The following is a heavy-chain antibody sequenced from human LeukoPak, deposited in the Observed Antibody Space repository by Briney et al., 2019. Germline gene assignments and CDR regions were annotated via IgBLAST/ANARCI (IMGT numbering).Heavy chain of an antibody. D-gene: IGHD3-10*01. Sequence: ASVKVSCKASGYTFTSYYMHWVRQAPGQGLEWMGIINPSGGSTSYAQKFQGRVTMTRDTSTSTVYMELSSLRSEDTAVYYCARDSYGGMWFGELLFPPRGSEKQRFDYWGQGTLVTVSS. CDR1: GYTFTSYY. J-gene: IGHJ4*02. V-gene: IGHV1-46*01. CDR3: ARDSYGGMWFGELLFPPRGSEKQRFDY. CDR2: INPSGGST.